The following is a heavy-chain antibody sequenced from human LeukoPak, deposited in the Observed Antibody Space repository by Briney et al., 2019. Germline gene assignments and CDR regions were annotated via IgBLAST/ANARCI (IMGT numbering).Heavy chain of an antibody. Sequence: GASVKVSCKASGGTFSSYAISWVRQAPGQGLEWMGGIIPIFGTANYAQKFQGRVTITADESASTAYMELNSLSSEDTAVYYCARVPLHDASGHYYSHWGQGTLVTVSS. CDR2: IIPIFGTA. D-gene: IGHD3-22*01. V-gene: IGHV1-69*13. CDR1: GGTFSSYA. J-gene: IGHJ1*01. CDR3: ARVPLHDASGHYYSH.